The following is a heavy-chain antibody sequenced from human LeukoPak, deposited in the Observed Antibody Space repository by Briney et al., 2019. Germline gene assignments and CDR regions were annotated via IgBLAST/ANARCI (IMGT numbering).Heavy chain of an antibody. D-gene: IGHD3-10*01. CDR3: TTITYGSGSYPFDY. CDR2: IKSKTDGGTT. V-gene: IGHV3-15*01. CDR1: GFTFSNAW. Sequence: GGSLRLSRVASGFTFSNAWMTWVRQAPGKGLEWVGHIKSKTDGGTTDYAAPVKDRFTISRDDSKNTLYLQMNSLKTEDTAVYYCTTITYGSGSYPFDYWGQGTLVTVSS. J-gene: IGHJ4*02.